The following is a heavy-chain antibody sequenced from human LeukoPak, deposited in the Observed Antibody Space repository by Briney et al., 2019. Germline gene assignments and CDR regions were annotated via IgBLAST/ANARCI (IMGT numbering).Heavy chain of an antibody. CDR2: MNNDGRVI. J-gene: IGHJ4*02. D-gene: IGHD3-16*01. Sequence: GESLRLSCTVSGFTFNTYWMHWVRQAPGKGLVWVSRMNNDGRVISYADSVKGRFTISRDNAKNTLYLQMNSLRAEDTAVYYCAREFEATGFWALDYWGQGTLVTASS. V-gene: IGHV3-74*01. CDR1: GFTFNTYW. CDR3: AREFEATGFWALDY.